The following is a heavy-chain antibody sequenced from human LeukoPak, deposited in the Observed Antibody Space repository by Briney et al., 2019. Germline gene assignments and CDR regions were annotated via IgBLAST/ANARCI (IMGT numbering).Heavy chain of an antibody. Sequence: GASVKVSCKASGYTFTGYYMHWVRQAPGQGLEWMGWINPNSGGTNYAQKFQGRVTMTRDTSISTVYMELSSLRSEDTAVYYCARDPHSSSWYWFDPWGQGTLVTVSS. D-gene: IGHD6-13*01. CDR2: INPNSGGT. CDR1: GYTFTGYY. CDR3: ARDPHSSSWYWFDP. V-gene: IGHV1-2*02. J-gene: IGHJ5*02.